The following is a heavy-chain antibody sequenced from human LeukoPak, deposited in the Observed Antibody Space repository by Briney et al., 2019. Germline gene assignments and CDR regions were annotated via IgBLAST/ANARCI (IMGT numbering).Heavy chain of an antibody. CDR1: GFTFSSYS. CDR2: ISSSSSTI. J-gene: IGHJ4*02. D-gene: IGHD2-15*01. Sequence: PGGSLRLSCAASGFTFSSYSMNWVRQAPGKGLEWVSYISSSSSTIYYADSVKGRFTISRDNAKNSLYLQMNSLRDEGTAVYYCARAVQDIVVVVAATETRGFDYWGQGTLVTVSS. V-gene: IGHV3-48*02. CDR3: ARAVQDIVVVVAATETRGFDY.